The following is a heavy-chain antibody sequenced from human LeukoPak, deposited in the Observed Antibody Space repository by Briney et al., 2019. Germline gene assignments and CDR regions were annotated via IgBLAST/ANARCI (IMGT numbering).Heavy chain of an antibody. D-gene: IGHD2-2*01. CDR2: IIPIFGTA. CDR1: GGTFSSYA. V-gene: IGHV1-69*01. CDR3: RIVVVPAAPYYYYGMDV. J-gene: IGHJ6*02. Sequence: GSSVKVSCKASGGTFSSYAISWVRQAPGQGLEWMGGIIPIFGTANCAQKFQGRVTITADESTSTAYMELSSLRSEDTAVYYCRIVVVPAAPYYYYGMDVWGQGTTVTVSS.